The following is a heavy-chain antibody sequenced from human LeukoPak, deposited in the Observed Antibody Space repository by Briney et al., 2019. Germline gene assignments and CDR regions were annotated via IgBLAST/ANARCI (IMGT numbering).Heavy chain of an antibody. CDR2: IKQDGSEK. Sequence: GGSLRLSCAASGFTFSRYWMSWVRLAPGKGLEWVANIKQDGSEKYYVDSVKGRFTISRDNAKNSLYLQMNSLRAEDTAVFYCARGTSSFYYYYYAMDVWGQGTTVTVSS. CDR3: ARGTSSFYYYYYAMDV. CDR1: GFTFSRYW. J-gene: IGHJ6*02. D-gene: IGHD2-2*01. V-gene: IGHV3-7*03.